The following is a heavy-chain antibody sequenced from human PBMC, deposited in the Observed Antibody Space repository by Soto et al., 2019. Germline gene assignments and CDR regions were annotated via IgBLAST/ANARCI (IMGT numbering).Heavy chain of an antibody. V-gene: IGHV4-59*01. J-gene: IGHJ6*03. CDR3: ARGGGYYYYYYYYMDV. CDR2: IYYSGST. CDR1: GGSISSYY. Sequence: PSETLSLTCTVSGGSISSYYWSWIRQPPGKGLEWIGYIYYSGSTNYNPSLKSRVTISVDTSKNQFSLKLSSVTAADTAVYYCARGGGYYYYYYYYMDVWGKGTTVTVSS. D-gene: IGHD1-26*01.